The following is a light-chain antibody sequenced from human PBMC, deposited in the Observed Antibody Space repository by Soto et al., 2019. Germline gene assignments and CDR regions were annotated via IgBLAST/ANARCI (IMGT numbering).Light chain of an antibody. J-gene: IGLJ1*01. Sequence: QSALTQPASVSGSPGQSITIYCTGTSSDVGGYNYVSWYQQHPGKAPKLMIYDVSNRPSGVSNRFSGSKSGNTASLTISGLQAEDEADYYCSSYTSSSTPVFGIGTKLTVL. V-gene: IGLV2-14*01. CDR3: SSYTSSSTPV. CDR2: DVS. CDR1: SSDVGGYNY.